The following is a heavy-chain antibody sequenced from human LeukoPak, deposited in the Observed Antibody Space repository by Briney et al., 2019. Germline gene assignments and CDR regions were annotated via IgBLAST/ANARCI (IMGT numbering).Heavy chain of an antibody. CDR2: INPSGAST. CDR3: ARTRGYYFDC. V-gene: IGHV1-46*01. CDR1: GYSFTNYY. J-gene: IGHJ4*02. Sequence: ASVKVSCKASGYSFTNYYMHWVRQAPGQGLEWMGMINPSGASTTYAQNFQGRVAMTRDMSTSTVYMELSSLTSEDTAVYYCARTRGYYFDCWGQGTLVTVSS.